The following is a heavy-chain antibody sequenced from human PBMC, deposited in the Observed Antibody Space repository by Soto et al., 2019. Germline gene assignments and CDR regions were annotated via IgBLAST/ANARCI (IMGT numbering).Heavy chain of an antibody. CDR1: GFTFSIYS. V-gene: IGHV3-21*01. CDR2: ISSSSSYI. Sequence: PLRLSCAASGFTFSIYSMNWVRHAPGNGLEWVSSISSSSSYIYYADSVKGRFTIPRDNAKNSLYLQMNSLRAEDTAVYYCARDRYCSGGSCSDYWGQGTLVTVSS. J-gene: IGHJ4*02. D-gene: IGHD2-15*01. CDR3: ARDRYCSGGSCSDY.